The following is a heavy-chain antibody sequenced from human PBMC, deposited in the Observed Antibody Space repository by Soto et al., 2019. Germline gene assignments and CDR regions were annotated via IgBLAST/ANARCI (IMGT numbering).Heavy chain of an antibody. Sequence: EVQLVESGGGLVQPGGSLKLSCAASGFTFSGSAMHWVRQASGKGLEWVGRIRSKANSYETAYAASVKGRFTISRDDSKNTSYLEMNSLKTEDTGVYYCIRHSGVAGGTGRGYWGQGTLVTVSS. J-gene: IGHJ4*02. V-gene: IGHV3-73*02. CDR3: IRHSGVAGGTGRGY. D-gene: IGHD6-13*01. CDR1: GFTFSGSA. CDR2: IRSKANSYET.